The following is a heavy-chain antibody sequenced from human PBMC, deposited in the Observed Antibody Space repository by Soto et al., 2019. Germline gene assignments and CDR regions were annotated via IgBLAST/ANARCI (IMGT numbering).Heavy chain of an antibody. CDR2: IKSKTDGGTT. V-gene: IGHV3-15*01. J-gene: IGHJ4*02. D-gene: IGHD3-3*01. CDR3: TTEERITIFGVVIGSSFDY. Sequence: GGSLRLSCAASGFTFSNAWMSWVRQAPGKWLEWVGRIKSKTDGGTTDYAAPVKGRFTISRDDSKNTLYLQMNSLKTEDTAVYYCTTEERITIFGVVIGSSFDYWGQGXQVTVYS. CDR1: GFTFSNAW.